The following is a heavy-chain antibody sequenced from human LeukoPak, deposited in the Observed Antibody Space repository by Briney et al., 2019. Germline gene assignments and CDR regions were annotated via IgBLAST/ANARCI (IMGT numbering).Heavy chain of an antibody. V-gene: IGHV3-23*01. CDR3: AKIGALNLRWHYNWFDP. J-gene: IGHJ5*02. D-gene: IGHD4-23*01. Sequence: GGSLRLSCAASGFTFSSYAMSWVRQAPGKGLEWVSVISGSGGTTYYADSVKGRFTISRDNSRNTLYLQMNRMRAEDTAVYYCAKIGALNLRWHYNWFDPWGQGTLVTVSS. CDR1: GFTFSSYA. CDR2: ISGSGGTT.